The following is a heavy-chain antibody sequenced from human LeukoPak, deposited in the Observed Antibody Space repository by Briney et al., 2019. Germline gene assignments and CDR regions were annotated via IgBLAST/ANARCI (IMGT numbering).Heavy chain of an antibody. D-gene: IGHD3-22*01. Sequence: PGWSLRLSCAASGFTFSSYAMSWVRQAPGKGLEWVSAISGSGGSTYYADSVKGRFTISRDNSKNTLYLQMNSLRAEDTAVYYCAKAYYDSSGYYYPFDYWGQGTLVTVSS. J-gene: IGHJ4*02. CDR2: ISGSGGST. CDR3: AKAYYDSSGYYYPFDY. V-gene: IGHV3-23*01. CDR1: GFTFSSYA.